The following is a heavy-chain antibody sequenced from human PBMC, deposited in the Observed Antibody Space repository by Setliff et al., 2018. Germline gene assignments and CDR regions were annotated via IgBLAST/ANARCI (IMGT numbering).Heavy chain of an antibody. CDR2: ISWNSGSI. CDR3: ARTCSGSGCYAGLES. CDR1: GFTFDDYA. Sequence: PGGSLRLSCAASGFTFDDYAMHWVRQAPGKGLEWVSGISWNSGSIGYADSVKGRFTISRDNAKNSLYLQMNSLRAEDMAVYYCARTCSGSGCYAGLESWGQGTPVTVSS. D-gene: IGHD2-15*01. J-gene: IGHJ4*02. V-gene: IGHV3-9*03.